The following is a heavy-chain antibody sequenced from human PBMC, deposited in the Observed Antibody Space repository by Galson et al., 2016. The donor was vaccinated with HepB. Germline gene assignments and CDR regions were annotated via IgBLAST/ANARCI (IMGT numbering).Heavy chain of an antibody. D-gene: IGHD6-13*01. V-gene: IGHV3-33*01. Sequence: SLRLSCAASGFTFSSYDMHWVRQAPGKGLEWVAVLRYDGSNKYYADSVKGRFTISRDNSKDTLYLQMNSLRAEDTALYYCARRIAATGGRYSYYNGMDVWGQGTTVTVSS. CDR1: GFTFSSYD. J-gene: IGHJ6*02. CDR3: ARRIAATGGRYSYYNGMDV. CDR2: LRYDGSNK.